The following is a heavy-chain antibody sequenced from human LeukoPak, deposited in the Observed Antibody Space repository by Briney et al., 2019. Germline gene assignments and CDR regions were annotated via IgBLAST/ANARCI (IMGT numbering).Heavy chain of an antibody. CDR1: GFTFTNYA. Sequence: GSLRLSCAASGFTFTNYAMSWVRQAPGKGLEWIGYIYYSGSTNYNPSLKSRVTISVDTSKNQFSLKLSSVTAADTAVYYCARGPQPHYYYYYGMDVWGQGTTVTVSS. CDR2: IYYSGST. CDR3: ARGPQPHYYYYYGMDV. V-gene: IGHV4-59*01. J-gene: IGHJ6*02.